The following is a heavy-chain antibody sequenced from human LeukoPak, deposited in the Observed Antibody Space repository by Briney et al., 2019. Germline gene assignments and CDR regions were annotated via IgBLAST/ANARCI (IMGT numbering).Heavy chain of an antibody. J-gene: IGHJ4*02. V-gene: IGHV3-30*02. D-gene: IGHD6-13*01. CDR1: GFTFNIYA. Sequence: GGSLRLSCAASGFTFNIYAMGWVRLAPGKGLEWVAFIRYDGSNKYYADSVKGRFTISRDNSKNTLYLQMNSLRAEDTAVYYCAKLKGSSWGGVDHWGQGTLVTVSS. CDR3: AKLKGSSWGGVDH. CDR2: IRYDGSNK.